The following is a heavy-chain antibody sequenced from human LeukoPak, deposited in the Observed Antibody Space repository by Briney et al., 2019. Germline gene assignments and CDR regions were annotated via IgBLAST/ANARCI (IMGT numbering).Heavy chain of an antibody. V-gene: IGHV4-30-2*01. J-gene: IGHJ4*02. CDR2: IYHTGNT. D-gene: IGHD1-26*01. CDR1: GGSISTGTYY. Sequence: SETLSLTCTVSGGSISTGTYYWSWVRQPPGKGLEWLGYIYHTGNTYYNPSLKSRVTISVDTSKNQFSLKLSSVTAADTAVYYCAREGYSGSETWGQGTLVTVSS. CDR3: AREGYSGSET.